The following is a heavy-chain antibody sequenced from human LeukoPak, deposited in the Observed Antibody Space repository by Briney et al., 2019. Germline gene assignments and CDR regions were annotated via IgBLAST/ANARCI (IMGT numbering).Heavy chain of an antibody. D-gene: IGHD6-19*01. Sequence: GGSLRLSCAASGFTFSTYNMNWVRRTPGKGLEWVSSITTSSSYMFYADSVRGRFTISRDNAENPLYLQMNSLRDEDTAVYYCARDPYSGGYGAYYYYYMDVWGKGTTVTVSS. J-gene: IGHJ6*03. CDR3: ARDPYSGGYGAYYYYYMDV. CDR2: ITTSSSYM. V-gene: IGHV3-21*01. CDR1: GFTFSTYN.